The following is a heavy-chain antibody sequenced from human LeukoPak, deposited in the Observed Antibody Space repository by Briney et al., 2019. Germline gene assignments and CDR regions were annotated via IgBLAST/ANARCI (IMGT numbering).Heavy chain of an antibody. Sequence: PGGSLRLSCAASGFTFSSYAMSWVRQAPGKGLEWVSAISGSGNGTYYADSVKGRFTISRDNAKNSLYLQMNSLRAEDTAVYYCARDSVSDSSFDYWGQGTLVTVSS. CDR2: ISGSGNGT. CDR1: GFTFSSYA. D-gene: IGHD3-22*01. J-gene: IGHJ4*02. CDR3: ARDSVSDSSFDY. V-gene: IGHV3-23*01.